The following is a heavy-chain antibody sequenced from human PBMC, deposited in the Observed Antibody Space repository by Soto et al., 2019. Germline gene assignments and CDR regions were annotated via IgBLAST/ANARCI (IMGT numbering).Heavy chain of an antibody. D-gene: IGHD2-8*01. CDR2: SWYDGKT. J-gene: IGHJ6*02. Sequence: QEQLVESGGGMVHPGTSLRLSCVTSGITLAAHGMHWVRQAPGKGLEWVALSWYDGKTFYGDSVKGRFTISRDTSTSTLCLDMKSLRPDDTAVYFCARVRNNNDKRLDVWGQGTTVIVSS. CDR3: ARVRNNNDKRLDV. CDR1: GITLAAHG. V-gene: IGHV3-33*01.